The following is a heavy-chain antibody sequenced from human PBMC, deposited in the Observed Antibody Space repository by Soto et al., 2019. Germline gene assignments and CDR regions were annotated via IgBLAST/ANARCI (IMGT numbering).Heavy chain of an antibody. CDR1: GFTFSCSA. CDR3: TRGLAYYYYGMDV. V-gene: IGHV3-73*01. CDR2: IRSKANSYAT. Sequence: PGGSLRLSCAASGFTFSCSAMRWVRQASGKGLEWVGRIRSKANSYATAYAASVKGRFTISRDDSKNTAYLQMNSLKTEDTAVYYCTRGLAYYYYGMDVWGQGATVTVS. J-gene: IGHJ6*02.